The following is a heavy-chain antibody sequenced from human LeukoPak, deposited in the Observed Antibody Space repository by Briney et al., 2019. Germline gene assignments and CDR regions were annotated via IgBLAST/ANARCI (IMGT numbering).Heavy chain of an antibody. D-gene: IGHD3-22*01. V-gene: IGHV3-30-3*01. CDR1: GFSFNTYG. J-gene: IGHJ6*02. CDR2: TSYDGSDK. Sequence: PGGSLRLSCAASGFSFNTYGMHWVRQAPGKGLEWVAVTSYDGSDKYYADSVKGRFTISRDNSKNTLYLLMNSLRPEDTAVYYCARDHVVVNVLFHYYYGMDVWGQGTTVTVS. CDR3: ARDHVVVNVLFHYYYGMDV.